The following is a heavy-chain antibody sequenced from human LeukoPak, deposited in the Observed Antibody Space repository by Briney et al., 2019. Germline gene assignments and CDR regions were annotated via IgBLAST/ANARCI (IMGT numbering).Heavy chain of an antibody. CDR3: AKNFMVKRYIVC. V-gene: IGHV3-23*01. CDR1: GFIFTNHA. D-gene: IGHD5/OR15-5a*01. CDR2: ISGGGRTT. J-gene: IGHJ4*02. Sequence: GSLILSCAASGFIFTNHAMSWGRQAPGKGLQWVSVISGGGRTTEYADSVKGRFTISRENSRNTVSLQMNSLRVEDTGIYYCAKNFMVKRYIVCWGQGAQVTVPS.